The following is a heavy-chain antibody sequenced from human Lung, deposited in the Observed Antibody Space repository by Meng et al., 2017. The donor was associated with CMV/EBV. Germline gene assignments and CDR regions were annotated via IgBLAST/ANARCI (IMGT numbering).Heavy chain of an antibody. CDR3: AGIYDFGSGSKGSAFDI. D-gene: IGHD3-3*01. CDR1: GFTFDDYG. CDR2: INWNGGST. Sequence: GESLKISCAASGFTFDDYGMSWVRQAPGKGLEWVSGINWNGGSTGDADSVKGRFTISRDNAKNSLYLQMNSMRAEDTALDYCAGIYDFGSGSKGSAFDIWGQGTXVTVSS. J-gene: IGHJ3*02. V-gene: IGHV3-20*04.